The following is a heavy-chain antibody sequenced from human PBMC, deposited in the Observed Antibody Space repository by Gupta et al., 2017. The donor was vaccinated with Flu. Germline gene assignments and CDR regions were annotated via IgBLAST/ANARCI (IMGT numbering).Heavy chain of an antibody. J-gene: IGHJ4*02. D-gene: IGHD2-15*01. CDR3: ARHRGDCGGGSCYWGY. Sequence: QLQLQESGPGLVKPSETLSLTCTISGGSFTSSTYYWGWIRQPPGKGLEWIGSVYFSGSTYYNPSLKSRVTMSLDTSKKQFSLKLSSLTAADTSVYYCARHRGDCGGGSCYWGYWGQGILVTVSS. CDR2: VYFSGST. V-gene: IGHV4-39*01. CDR1: GGSFTSSTYY.